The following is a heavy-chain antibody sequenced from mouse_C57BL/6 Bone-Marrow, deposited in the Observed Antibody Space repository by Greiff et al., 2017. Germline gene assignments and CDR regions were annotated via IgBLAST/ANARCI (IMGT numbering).Heavy chain of an antibody. CDR2: IWTGGGT. CDR3: ASTMVSYYYAMDY. J-gene: IGHJ4*01. Sequence: VKLVESGPGLVAPSQSLSITCTVSGFSLTSYAISWVRQPPGKGLEWLGVIWTGGGTNYNSALKSRLSISKDNSKSQVFLKMNSLQTDDTARYYCASTMVSYYYAMDYWGQGTSVTVSS. V-gene: IGHV2-9-1*01. D-gene: IGHD1-1*02. CDR1: GFSLTSYA.